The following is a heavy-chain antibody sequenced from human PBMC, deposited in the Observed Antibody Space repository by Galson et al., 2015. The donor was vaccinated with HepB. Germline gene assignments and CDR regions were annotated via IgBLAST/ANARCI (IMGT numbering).Heavy chain of an antibody. J-gene: IGHJ6*02. CDR1: GFTFSSYS. CDR2: ISSSSSTI. V-gene: IGHV3-48*01. CDR3: ARGSSSFGRGGSGGMDV. Sequence: SLRLSCAASGFTFSSYSMNWVRQAPGKGLEWVSYISSSSSTIYYADSVKGRFTISRDNSKNTLYLQMNSLRAEDTAVYYCARGSSSFGRGGSGGMDVWGPGPTVTVSS. D-gene: IGHD6-6*01.